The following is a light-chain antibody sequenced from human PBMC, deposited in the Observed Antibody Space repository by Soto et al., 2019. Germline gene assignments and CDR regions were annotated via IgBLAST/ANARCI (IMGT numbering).Light chain of an antibody. CDR3: QQYGSSPHT. J-gene: IGKJ1*01. CDR2: GAS. CDR1: QSVSSSY. V-gene: IGKV3-20*01. Sequence: EIVLTQSPGTLSLSPGERATLSCRASQSVSSSYLAWYQQKPGQAPRLLIYGASSRATGIPDRFSGSGSGTDFTLTISRLEPEDFAVYYCQQYGSSPHTFGQGTNVDIK.